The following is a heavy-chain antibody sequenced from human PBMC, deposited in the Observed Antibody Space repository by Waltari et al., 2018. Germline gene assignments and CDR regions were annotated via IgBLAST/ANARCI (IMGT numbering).Heavy chain of an antibody. D-gene: IGHD6-19*01. CDR1: AFTFISYS. CDR2: ISSSSSYI. V-gene: IGHV3-21*01. Sequence: EVQLVESGGGLVKTGGYLRLSCAASAFTFISYSMHWFRQAPGKGLEWVSSISSSSSYIYYADSVKGRFTISRDNAKNSLYLQMNSLRAEDTAGYYCARVGIAVDYAFDIWGQGTMVTVSS. CDR3: ARVGIAVDYAFDI. J-gene: IGHJ3*02.